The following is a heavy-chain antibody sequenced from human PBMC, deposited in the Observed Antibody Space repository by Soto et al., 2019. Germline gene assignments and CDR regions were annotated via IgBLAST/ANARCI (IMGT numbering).Heavy chain of an antibody. CDR1: GGTFSSYA. V-gene: IGHV1-69*01. Sequence: QVQLVQSGAEVKKPGSSVKVSCKASGGTFSSYAISWVRQAPGQGLEWMGGIIPIFGTANYAQKFQGRVTITADESTSTAYMELSSLRSDDTAVYYCARGGLPLDIVALRQGVYYYYYYGMDVWGQGTTVTVSS. CDR3: ARGGLPLDIVALRQGVYYYYYYGMDV. D-gene: IGHD5-12*01. CDR2: IIPIFGTA. J-gene: IGHJ6*02.